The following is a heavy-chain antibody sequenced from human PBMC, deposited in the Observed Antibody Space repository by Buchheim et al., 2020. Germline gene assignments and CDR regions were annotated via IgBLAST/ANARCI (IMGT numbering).Heavy chain of an antibody. CDR3: ARDVSGENYYYYGMDV. J-gene: IGHJ6*02. D-gene: IGHD7-27*01. CDR2: ISYDGSNK. V-gene: IGHV3-30-3*01. CDR1: GFTFSSYA. Sequence: QVQLVESGGGVVQPGRSLRLSCAASGFTFSSYAMHWVRQAPGKGLEWVAVISYDGSNKYYADSVKGRFTISRDNSKNTLYLQMNSLRAEDTAVYYCARDVSGENYYYYGMDVWGQGTT.